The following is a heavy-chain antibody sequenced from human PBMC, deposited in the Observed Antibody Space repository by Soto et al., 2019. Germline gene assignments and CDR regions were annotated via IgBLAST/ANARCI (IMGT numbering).Heavy chain of an antibody. D-gene: IGHD5-18*01. CDR3: ARDQRYSYGNSDWFDP. J-gene: IGHJ5*02. V-gene: IGHV4-31*03. Sequence: SETLSLTCTVSGGSIGSGGYYWSWIRQHPGKGLEWIGYIYYSGSTYYNPSLKSRVTISVDTSKNQFSLKLSSVTAADTAVYYCARDQRYSYGNSDWFDPWGQGALVTVSS. CDR2: IYYSGST. CDR1: GGSIGSGGYY.